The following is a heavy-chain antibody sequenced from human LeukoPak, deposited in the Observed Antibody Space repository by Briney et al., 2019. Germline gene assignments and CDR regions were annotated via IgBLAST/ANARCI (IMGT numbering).Heavy chain of an antibody. V-gene: IGHV1-8*02. CDR1: GYTFTGYY. D-gene: IGHD3-3*01. CDR3: ARVEDYYGMDV. J-gene: IGHJ6*02. CDR2: KNPNSGNT. Sequence: ASVKVSCKASGYTFTGYYMHWVRQATGQGLEWMGWKNPNSGNTGYAQKFQGRVTMTRNTSISTAYMELSSLRSEDTAVYYCARVEDYYGMDVWGQGTTVTVSS.